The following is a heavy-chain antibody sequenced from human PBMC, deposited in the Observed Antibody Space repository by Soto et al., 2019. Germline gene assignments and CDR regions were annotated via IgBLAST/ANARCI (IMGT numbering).Heavy chain of an antibody. CDR2: ISPFNGNT. CDR1: GYTFTRYG. CDR3: ARDNLGQPFDY. D-gene: IGHD7-27*01. J-gene: IGHJ4*02. Sequence: QVQLVQSGAEVKKPGASVRVSCKASGYTFTRYGISWVRQAPGQGLEWMGWISPFNGNTNFAQKLQGRLTMTTESSTTTGYMELRSLRSDDTAVYYCARDNLGQPFDYWGQGTLVTVSS. V-gene: IGHV1-18*01.